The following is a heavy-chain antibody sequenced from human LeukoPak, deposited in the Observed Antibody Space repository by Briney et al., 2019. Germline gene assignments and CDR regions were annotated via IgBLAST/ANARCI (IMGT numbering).Heavy chain of an antibody. V-gene: IGHV4-34*01. CDR1: GGSFSGYY. D-gene: IGHD6-19*01. Sequence: SGTLSLTCAVSGGSFSGYYWSWVRQPPGKGLEWVWEINHSGSANYNPSLKSRVTISVDTSKNQFSLKLSSVTAADTAVYYCARVGYSSGWYYFDYWGQGTLVTVSS. J-gene: IGHJ4*02. CDR2: INHSGSA. CDR3: ARVGYSSGWYYFDY.